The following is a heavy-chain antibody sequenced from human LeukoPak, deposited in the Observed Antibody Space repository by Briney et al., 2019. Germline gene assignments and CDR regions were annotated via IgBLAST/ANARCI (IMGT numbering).Heavy chain of an antibody. Sequence: SETLSLTCAVYGGSFSGYYWSWIRQPPGKGLEGIGEINHSGSTNYNPSLKSRVTISVATSKNQFSLKLSYVTAADTAVYYCARGGYDFWSGYYRTYYYYYMDVWGKGTTVTVSS. CDR3: ARGGYDFWSGYYRTYYYYYMDV. CDR1: GGSFSGYY. D-gene: IGHD3-3*01. V-gene: IGHV4-34*01. CDR2: INHSGST. J-gene: IGHJ6*03.